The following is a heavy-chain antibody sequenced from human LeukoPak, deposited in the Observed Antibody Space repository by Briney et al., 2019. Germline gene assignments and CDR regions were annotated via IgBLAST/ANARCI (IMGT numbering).Heavy chain of an antibody. CDR1: EFTFSSYS. CDR2: ISSSGAST. Sequence: PGGSLRLSCVASEFTFSSYSMTWVRQGPGRGLEWVSAISSSGASTYYADSVKGRFTISRDNSKNTLYLQMNSLRAEDTAVYYCARSPHRSSWYQDYWGQGTLVTVSS. J-gene: IGHJ4*02. D-gene: IGHD6-13*01. CDR3: ARSPHRSSWYQDY. V-gene: IGHV3-23*01.